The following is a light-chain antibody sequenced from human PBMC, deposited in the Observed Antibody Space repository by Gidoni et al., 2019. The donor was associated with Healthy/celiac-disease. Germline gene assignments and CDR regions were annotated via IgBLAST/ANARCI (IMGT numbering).Light chain of an antibody. Sequence: PGQKVTISCSGSSSNIGNNYVSWYQQLPGTAPKLLIYDNNKRPSGIPDRFSGSKSGTSATLGITGLQTGDEADYYCGTWDSSLRGVVFGGGTKLTVL. CDR2: DNN. J-gene: IGLJ2*01. CDR3: GTWDSSLRGVV. V-gene: IGLV1-51*01. CDR1: SSNIGNNY.